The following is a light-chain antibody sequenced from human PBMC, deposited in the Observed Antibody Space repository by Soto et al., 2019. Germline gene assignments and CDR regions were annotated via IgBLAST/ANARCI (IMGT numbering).Light chain of an antibody. V-gene: IGLV2-8*01. J-gene: IGLJ3*02. CDR2: EFT. Sequence: QSALTQLPSASGSLGQSVTISCTGTSSDVGAYKYVSWYQQYPGKAPKLMIYEFTKRPSGVPDRFSGSKSGNTASLTVSGLQAEDEADYYCTSYVGNDIWVFGGGTKLTVL. CDR1: SSDVGAYKY. CDR3: TSYVGNDIWV.